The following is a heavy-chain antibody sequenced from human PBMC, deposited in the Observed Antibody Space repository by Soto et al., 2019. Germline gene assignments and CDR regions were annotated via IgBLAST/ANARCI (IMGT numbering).Heavy chain of an antibody. CDR1: GFSLTTSGVG. J-gene: IGHJ4*02. Sequence: QITLKESGPPLVKPTQTLTLTCTFSGFSLTTSGVGVGWIRQPPGKALEWLALIYWDDDKRYSPSLKSRLTITKDTSKNQVVLTMTNMDPVDTATYYCAVRNYFDSSDYFRFDYWGQGTLVTVSS. D-gene: IGHD3-22*01. V-gene: IGHV2-5*02. CDR2: IYWDDDK. CDR3: AVRNYFDSSDYFRFDY.